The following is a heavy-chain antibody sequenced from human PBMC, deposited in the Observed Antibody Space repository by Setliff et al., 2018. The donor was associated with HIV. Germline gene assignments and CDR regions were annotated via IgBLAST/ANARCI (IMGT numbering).Heavy chain of an antibody. Sequence: SETLSLTCAVYGGSFSGYYWSWIRQPPGKGLEWIGEVTHSGRTNYNPSLESRVTTSVDTSKKQFSLRQTSATAADTAVYYCARGVRDNSGWSSYYFDYWGQGTLVTVSS. CDR2: VTHSGRT. CDR3: ARGVRDNSGWSSYYFDY. CDR1: GGSFSGYY. D-gene: IGHD6-19*01. V-gene: IGHV4-34*01. J-gene: IGHJ4*02.